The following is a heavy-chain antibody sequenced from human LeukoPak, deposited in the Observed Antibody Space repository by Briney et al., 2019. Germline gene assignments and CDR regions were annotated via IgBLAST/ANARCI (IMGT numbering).Heavy chain of an antibody. CDR2: IYSGGST. CDR3: KPDQAAGLDY. CDR1: EFSVGSNY. D-gene: IGHD6-13*01. V-gene: IGHV3-66*02. J-gene: IGHJ4*02. Sequence: GGSLRLSCAASEFSVGSNYMTWVRQAPGKGLEWVSLIYSGGSTYYADSVKGRFTISRDNSKNTLYLQMNSLRAEDTAVYYRKPDQAAGLDYWGQGTLVTVSS.